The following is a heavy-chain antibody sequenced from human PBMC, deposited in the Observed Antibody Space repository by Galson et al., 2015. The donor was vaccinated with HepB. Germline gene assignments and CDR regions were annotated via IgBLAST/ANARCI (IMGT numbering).Heavy chain of an antibody. D-gene: IGHD3-10*01. CDR2: ISYDGRNK. CDR1: GVTFSNYG. V-gene: IGHV3-30*18. CDR3: AKDPYLYSALAGTMAGFDY. J-gene: IGHJ4*02. Sequence: SLRLSCAASGVTFSNYGFHWVRQAPGKGLEWVTVISYDGRNKYYADSVKGRFTISRDNSQNMVYLQMNSLRAEDTALYFCAKDPYLYSALAGTMAGFDYWGQGTLVTVSS.